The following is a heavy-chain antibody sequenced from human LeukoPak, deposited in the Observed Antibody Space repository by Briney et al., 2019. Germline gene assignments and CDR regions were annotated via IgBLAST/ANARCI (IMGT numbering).Heavy chain of an antibody. CDR1: GFTFSSYS. Sequence: GGSLRLSCAASGFTFSSYSMNWVRQAPGKGLEWVSSISSSSSYIYYADSVKGRFTISRDNAKNSLYLQMNSLRAEDTAVYYCAREGLWFGELYGSDYWGQGTLVTVSS. V-gene: IGHV3-21*01. D-gene: IGHD3-10*01. J-gene: IGHJ4*02. CDR3: AREGLWFGELYGSDY. CDR2: ISSSSSYI.